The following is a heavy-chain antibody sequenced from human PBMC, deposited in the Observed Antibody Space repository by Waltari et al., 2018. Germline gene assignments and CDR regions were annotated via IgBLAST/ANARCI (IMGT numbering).Heavy chain of an antibody. CDR2: IRSKAYGGTT. CDR3: TRDPAGPLDY. V-gene: IGHV3-49*03. Sequence: EVQLVESGGGLVQPGRSLRLSCTASGFTFGAYAMSWFRQAPGKGLEWVGFIRSKAYGGTTEYAASVKGRFTISRDDSKSIAYLQMNSLKTEDTAVYYCTRDPAGPLDYWGQGTLVTVSS. J-gene: IGHJ4*02. D-gene: IGHD2-2*01. CDR1: GFTFGAYA.